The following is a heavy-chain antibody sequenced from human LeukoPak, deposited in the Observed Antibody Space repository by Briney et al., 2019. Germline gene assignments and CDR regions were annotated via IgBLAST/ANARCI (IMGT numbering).Heavy chain of an antibody. J-gene: IGHJ4*02. D-gene: IGHD3-22*01. V-gene: IGHV3-23*01. Sequence: GGSLRLSCAASGFTFSSYAMSWVRQAPRKGLEWVSAISGSGGSTYYADSVKGRFTISRDNSKNTLYLQMNSLRAEDTAVYYCAKDRDYYDSSGYYYDYWGPGTLVTVSS. CDR1: GFTFSSYA. CDR3: AKDRDYYDSSGYYYDY. CDR2: ISGSGGST.